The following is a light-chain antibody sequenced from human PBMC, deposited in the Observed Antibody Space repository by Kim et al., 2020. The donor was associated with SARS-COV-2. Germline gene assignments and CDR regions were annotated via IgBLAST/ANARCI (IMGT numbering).Light chain of an antibody. CDR1: SSNIGNNY. J-gene: IGLJ7*01. V-gene: IGLV1-51*01. CDR2: DNN. Sequence: QSVLTQPPSVSAAPAQKVTISCSGSSSNIGNNYVSWYQQLPGTAPKVLIYDNNKRPSGIPDRFSGSKSGTSATLGITGLQTGDEADYYCGTWDSSLSAAVFGGGTQLTVL. CDR3: GTWDSSLSAAV.